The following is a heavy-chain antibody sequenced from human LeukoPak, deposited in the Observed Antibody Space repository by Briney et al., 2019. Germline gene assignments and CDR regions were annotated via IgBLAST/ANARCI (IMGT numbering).Heavy chain of an antibody. Sequence: GGSLRLSCAASGLTFSSYGMHWVRQAPGKGLEWVAFIRYDGSNKYYADSVKGRFTISRDNSKNTLYLQMNSLRAEDTAVYYCARVGQLLLDYWGQGTLVTVSS. V-gene: IGHV3-30*02. J-gene: IGHJ4*02. CDR2: IRYDGSNK. CDR1: GLTFSSYG. D-gene: IGHD2-15*01. CDR3: ARVGQLLLDY.